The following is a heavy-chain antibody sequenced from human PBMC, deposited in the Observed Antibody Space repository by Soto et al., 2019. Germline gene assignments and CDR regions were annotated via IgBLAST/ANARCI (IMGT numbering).Heavy chain of an antibody. CDR2: INAGNGNT. CDR1: GYTFTSYA. V-gene: IGHV1-3*01. J-gene: IGHJ4*02. Sequence: QVQLVQSGAEVKKPGASVKVSCKASGYTFTSYAMHWVRQAPGQRLEWMGWINAGNGNTKYSQKFQGRVTITRDTAASTAYMELSSLRSEDTAVYCCARGEWLDPIDYWGQGTLVTVSS. CDR3: ARGEWLDPIDY. D-gene: IGHD6-19*01.